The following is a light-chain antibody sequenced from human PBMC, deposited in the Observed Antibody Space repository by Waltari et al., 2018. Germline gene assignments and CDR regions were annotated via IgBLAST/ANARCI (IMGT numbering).Light chain of an antibody. CDR2: KSS. CDR1: KSVKNN. Sequence: CRASKSVKNNLAWYQQRPGKAPKVLVHKSSRLESGVPSRFSGSGYGTEFTLTISSLQPDDFATYYCQEYDSLPVTFGGGTKVEIK. J-gene: IGKJ4*01. CDR3: QEYDSLPVT. V-gene: IGKV1-5*03.